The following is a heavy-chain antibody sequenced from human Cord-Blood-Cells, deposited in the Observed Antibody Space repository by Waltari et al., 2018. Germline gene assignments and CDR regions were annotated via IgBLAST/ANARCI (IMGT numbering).Heavy chain of an antibody. CDR2: INHSGST. V-gene: IGHV4-34*01. Sequence: QVQLQQWGAGLLKPSETLSLTCAVYGGSFSGYYWSWIRQPPGKGLEWIGEINHSGSTNYTPALKSRVTISVDTSKNQFSLKLSSVTAADTAVYYCARGRGSGSYYYFDYWGQGTLVTVSS. CDR3: ARGRGSGSYYYFDY. J-gene: IGHJ4*02. D-gene: IGHD1-26*01. CDR1: GGSFSGYY.